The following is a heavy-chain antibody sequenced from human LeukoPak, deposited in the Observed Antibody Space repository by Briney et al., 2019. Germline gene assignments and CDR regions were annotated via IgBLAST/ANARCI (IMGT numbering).Heavy chain of an antibody. J-gene: IGHJ5*02. V-gene: IGHV4-61*02. CDR3: ARDMRNYDFWSGPGWFDP. CDR1: GGSISSGSYY. Sequence: SETLSLTCTVSGGSISSGSYYWSWIRQPAGKGLEWIGRIYTSGSTNYNPSLKSRVTISVDTSKNQFSLKLSSVTAADTAVYYCARDMRNYDFWSGPGWFDPWGQGTLVTVSS. D-gene: IGHD3-3*01. CDR2: IYTSGST.